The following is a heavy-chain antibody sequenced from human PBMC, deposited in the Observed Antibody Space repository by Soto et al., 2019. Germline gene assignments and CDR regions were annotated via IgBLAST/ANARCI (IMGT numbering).Heavy chain of an antibody. J-gene: IGHJ4*02. CDR2: ISYSGST. CDR3: ARDPGYTYGRGLDY. D-gene: IGHD5-18*01. CDR1: GGSINSGGYY. V-gene: IGHV4-31*03. Sequence: QVQLQESGPGLVKPSQTLSLTCTVSGGSINSGGYYWSWIRQHPGKGLEWIGYISYSGSTYYNPSLKSRVTISIDTSKNEFSLRLNSVTAADTAVYYCARDPGYTYGRGLDYWGQGALFTVSS.